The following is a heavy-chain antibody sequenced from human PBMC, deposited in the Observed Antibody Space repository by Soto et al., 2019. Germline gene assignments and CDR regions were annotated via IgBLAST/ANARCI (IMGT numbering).Heavy chain of an antibody. V-gene: IGHV3-23*01. J-gene: IGHJ6*02. CDR3: AKPDYAYYYYYYGMDV. CDR1: GFTFSSYA. CDR2: ISGSGGST. D-gene: IGHD4-17*01. Sequence: GGSLRLSCAASGFTFSSYAMSWVRQAPGKGLEWVSAISGSGGSTYYADSVKGRFTISRDNSKNTLYLQMNSLRAEDTAVYYCAKPDYAYYYYYYGMDVWGQGTTVTVSS.